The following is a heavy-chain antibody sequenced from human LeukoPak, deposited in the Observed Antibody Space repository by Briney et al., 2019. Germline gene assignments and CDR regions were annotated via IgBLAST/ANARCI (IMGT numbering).Heavy chain of an antibody. J-gene: IGHJ4*02. V-gene: IGHV4-59*01. D-gene: IGHD6-19*01. Sequence: SETLSLTCTVSGGSISSYYWSWIRQPPGKGLEWIGYIYYSGRTNYNPSLKSRVTISVDTSKNQFSLKLSSVTAADTAVYYCAVHPGYSSGWTYFDYWGQGTPVTVSS. CDR3: AVHPGYSSGWTYFDY. CDR1: GGSISSYY. CDR2: IYYSGRT.